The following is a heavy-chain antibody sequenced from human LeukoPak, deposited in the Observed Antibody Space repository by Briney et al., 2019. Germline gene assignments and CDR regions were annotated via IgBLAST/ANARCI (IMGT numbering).Heavy chain of an antibody. J-gene: IGHJ2*01. CDR1: GFTFSSYW. D-gene: IGHD4-17*01. V-gene: IGHV3-74*01. CDR3: ARDQTYGDYWYFDL. Sequence: PGGSLRLSCAASGFTFSSYWMHWVRQVPGKGLVWVSRIKSDGSTTTYADSVKGRFTISRDNAKNTLYLQMNSLRAEDTAVHYCARDQTYGDYWYFDLWGRGTLVTVSS. CDR2: IKSDGSTT.